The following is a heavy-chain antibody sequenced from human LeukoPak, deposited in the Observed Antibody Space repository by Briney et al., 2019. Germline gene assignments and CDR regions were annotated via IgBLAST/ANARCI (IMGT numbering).Heavy chain of an antibody. Sequence: PSETLSLTCAVYGGSFNGYYWIWIRQPPGKGLEWIGEINHASSTNYKPSLRSRVTVSVDTSKNQFFLSLSSVTAADTAVYYCARGRNRAFDYWGQGILVTVSS. J-gene: IGHJ4*02. V-gene: IGHV4-34*01. CDR2: INHASST. CDR1: GGSFNGYY. CDR3: ARGRNRAFDY. D-gene: IGHD4-11*01.